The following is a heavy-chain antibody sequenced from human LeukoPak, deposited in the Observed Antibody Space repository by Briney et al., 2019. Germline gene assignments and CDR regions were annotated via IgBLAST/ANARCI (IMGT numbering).Heavy chain of an antibody. D-gene: IGHD6-13*01. CDR1: GFTFDDYA. CDR3: AKDSTSWSDYMDV. V-gene: IGHV3-9*01. Sequence: GGSLRLSCAASGFTFDDYAMHWVRQVPGKGLEWVSGLSWNSRNIAYAVFVKGRFTISRDNARNSLYLEMNSLRAEDTALFFCAKDSTSWSDYMDVWGKGTTVTVSS. J-gene: IGHJ6*03. CDR2: LSWNSRNI.